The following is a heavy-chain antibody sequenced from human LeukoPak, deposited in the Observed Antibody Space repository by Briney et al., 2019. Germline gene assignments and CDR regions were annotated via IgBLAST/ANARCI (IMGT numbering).Heavy chain of an antibody. V-gene: IGHV3-23*01. CDR2: ISGSGGST. CDR1: GFTFSSYA. D-gene: IGHD3-22*01. J-gene: IGHJ3*02. Sequence: GGSLRLSCAASGFTFSSYAMSWVRQAPGKGLEWVSAISGSGGSTYYADSVKGRFTISRDNSKNTLYLQMNSLRAEDTAVYYCANDDYYDSSGYYLPDAFDIWGQGTMVTVSS. CDR3: ANDDYYDSSGYYLPDAFDI.